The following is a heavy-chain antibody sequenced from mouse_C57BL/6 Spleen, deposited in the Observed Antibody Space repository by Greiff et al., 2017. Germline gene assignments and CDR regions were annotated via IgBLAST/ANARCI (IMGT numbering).Heavy chain of an antibody. D-gene: IGHD1-1*01. CDR3: AIYYYGSSYAMDY. CDR2: ISYDGSN. CDR1: GYSITSGYY. J-gene: IGHJ4*01. V-gene: IGHV3-6*01. Sequence: DVHLVESGPGLVKPSQSLSLTCSVTGYSITSGYYWNWIRQFPGNKLEWMGYISYDGSNNYNPSLKNRISITRDTSKNQFFLKLNSVTTEDTATYYCAIYYYGSSYAMDYWGQGTSVTVSS.